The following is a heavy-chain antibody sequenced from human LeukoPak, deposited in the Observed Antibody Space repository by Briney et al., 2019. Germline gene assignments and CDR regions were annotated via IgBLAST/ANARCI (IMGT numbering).Heavy chain of an antibody. J-gene: IGHJ4*02. CDR1: GYSFTSYW. CDR2: IDPSDSYT. Sequence: GESLKISCKGSGYSFTSYWISWLRQMPGKGLEWMGRIDPSDSYTNYSPSFQGHVTISADKSISTAYLQWSSLKASDTAMYYCASLYPYSSSWYDYWGQGTLVTVSS. CDR3: ASLYPYSSSWYDY. D-gene: IGHD6-13*01. V-gene: IGHV5-10-1*01.